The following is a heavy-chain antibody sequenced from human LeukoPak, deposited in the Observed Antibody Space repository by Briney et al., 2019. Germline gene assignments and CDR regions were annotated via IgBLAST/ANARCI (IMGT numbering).Heavy chain of an antibody. D-gene: IGHD6-19*01. J-gene: IGHJ4*02. V-gene: IGHV3-73*01. Sequence: GGSLRLSCAASGFTFSGSAMHWVRQASGKGLEWVGRIRSKANSYATAYAASVKGRFTISTDDTKNTAYLQMNSLKTEDTAVYYCTTAVAGPITDYWGQGTLVTVSS. CDR1: GFTFSGSA. CDR3: TTAVAGPITDY. CDR2: IRSKANSYAT.